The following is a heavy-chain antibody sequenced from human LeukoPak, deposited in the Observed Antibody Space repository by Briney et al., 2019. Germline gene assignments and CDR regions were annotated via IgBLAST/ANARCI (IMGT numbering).Heavy chain of an antibody. Sequence: SQTLSLTCAISGDSVSSNSAAWNWIRQSPSRGLEWLGRTYYRSKWYYGYAVSVKSRITINPDTSKNQFSLQLNSVTPEDTAVYYCARGSHGSYYDSSGYYDPHYGMDVWGQGTTVTVSS. V-gene: IGHV6-1*01. CDR2: TYYRSKWYY. CDR1: GDSVSSNSAA. CDR3: ARGSHGSYYDSSGYYDPHYGMDV. J-gene: IGHJ6*02. D-gene: IGHD3-22*01.